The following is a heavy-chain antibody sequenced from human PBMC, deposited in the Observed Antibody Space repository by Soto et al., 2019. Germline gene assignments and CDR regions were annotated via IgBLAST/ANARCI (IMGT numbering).Heavy chain of an antibody. V-gene: IGHV3-33*01. D-gene: IGHD6-13*01. J-gene: IGHJ4*02. CDR3: ARGVAAAAGIGPDY. Sequence: WGSLRLSCAASGFTFSSYGMHWVRQAPGKGLEWVAVIWYDGSNKYYADSVKGRFTISRDNSKNTLYLQMNSLRAEDTAVYYCARGVAAAAGIGPDYWGQGTLVTVSS. CDR1: GFTFSSYG. CDR2: IWYDGSNK.